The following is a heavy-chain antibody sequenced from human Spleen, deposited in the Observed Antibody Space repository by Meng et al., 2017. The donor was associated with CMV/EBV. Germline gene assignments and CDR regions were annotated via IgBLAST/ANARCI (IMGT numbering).Heavy chain of an antibody. Sequence: QVQLGQAGAEVKKPGSSVKVSCKASGGTFSSYAISWVRQAPGQGLEWMGGIIPIFGTANYAQKFQGRVTITADESTSTAYMELSSLRSEDTAVYYCARDLGGYSGSYYDGFDYWGQGTLVTVSS. CDR2: IIPIFGTA. V-gene: IGHV1-69*12. D-gene: IGHD1-26*01. CDR3: ARDLGGYSGSYYDGFDY. J-gene: IGHJ4*02. CDR1: GGTFSSYA.